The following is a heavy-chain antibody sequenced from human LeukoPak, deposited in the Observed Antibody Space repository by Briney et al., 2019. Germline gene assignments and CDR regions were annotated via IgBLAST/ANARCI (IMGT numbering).Heavy chain of an antibody. CDR2: ISYDGSNK. V-gene: IGHV3-30*19. Sequence: PGGSLRLSCAASGFTFSSYGMHWVRQAPGKGLEWVAVISYDGSNKYYADSVKGRFTISRDNSKNTLYLQMNSLRAEDTAVYYCARPYSNYNSPYYYYYMDVWGKGTTVTVSS. D-gene: IGHD4-11*01. CDR3: ARPYSNYNSPYYYYYMDV. CDR1: GFTFSSYG. J-gene: IGHJ6*03.